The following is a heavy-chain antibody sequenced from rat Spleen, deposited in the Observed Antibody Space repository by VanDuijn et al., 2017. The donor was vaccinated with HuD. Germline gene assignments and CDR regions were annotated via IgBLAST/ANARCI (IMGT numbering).Heavy chain of an antibody. J-gene: IGHJ2*01. CDR3: ARWTGIIRGTGYFDY. CDR2: ISYSGST. V-gene: IGHV3-1*01. D-gene: IGHD4-3*01. CDR1: GYPITSNY. Sequence: EVQLQESGPGLVKPSQSLSLTCSVTGYPITSNYYRWIWKFPRIKMEWIGQISYSGSTSYNPSLKSRISITRDTSKNQFFLQLNSVTTEDTATYYCARWTGIIRGTGYFDYWGQGVMVTVSS.